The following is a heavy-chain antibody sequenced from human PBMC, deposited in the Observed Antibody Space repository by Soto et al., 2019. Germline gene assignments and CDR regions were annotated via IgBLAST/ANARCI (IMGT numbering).Heavy chain of an antibody. D-gene: IGHD3-10*01. CDR3: AKDLAVRGVTSFDY. Sequence: RLSCGASRFTFSSYPMDWVRQAPGTGLEWVSSITGGGSTYYADSVKGRFTIPRDNSKNTLYLQMNSLRAEDTAVYYCAKDLAVRGVTSFDYWGQGTRVTVSP. CDR1: RFTFSSYP. CDR2: ITGGGST. V-gene: IGHV3-23*01. J-gene: IGHJ4*02.